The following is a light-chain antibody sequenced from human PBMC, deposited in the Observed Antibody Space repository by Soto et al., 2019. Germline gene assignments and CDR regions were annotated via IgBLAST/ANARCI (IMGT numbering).Light chain of an antibody. Sequence: EVVLTKYPVTLSVCLGERATLSCRASHSVSSNLAWYQQKPGPAPSLLIYGASTRATGTPARFSGSGSGTEFTLTISSLQSEDFAVYYCQQYNNWPPTFGQGTRLDI. J-gene: IGKJ5*01. V-gene: IGKV3-15*01. CDR1: HSVSSN. CDR2: GAS. CDR3: QQYNNWPPT.